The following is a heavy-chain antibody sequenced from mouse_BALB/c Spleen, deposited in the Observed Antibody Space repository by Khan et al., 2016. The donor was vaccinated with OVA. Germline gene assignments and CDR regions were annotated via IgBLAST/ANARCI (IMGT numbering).Heavy chain of an antibody. J-gene: IGHJ3*01. CDR2: ISSGGDYT. D-gene: IGHD4-1*01. CDR3: ASHLTGSVAY. Sequence: EVKLLESGGHLVKPGGSLKLSCAASGFIFSSYSMSLVRQTPDKRLEWVATISSGGDYTYYPDSVKGRFTISRDDAKNTLYLQMSSLKSENTAMYYCASHLTGSVAYGGQGTLVTVSA. CDR1: GFIFSSYS. V-gene: IGHV5-6*01.